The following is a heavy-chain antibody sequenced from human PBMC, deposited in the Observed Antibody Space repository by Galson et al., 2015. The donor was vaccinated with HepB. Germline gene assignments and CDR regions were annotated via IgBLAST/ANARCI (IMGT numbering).Heavy chain of an antibody. J-gene: IGHJ3*02. Sequence: ETLSLTCSVSDDSISSSHWWSWVRQSPGKGLEWIGQVSLSGSTNYKMSLTSRVTISLDKSKNQFSLKLTSVTAADTAVYYCARVMDLREALDIWGQGTLVTVSS. D-gene: IGHD2-2*03. V-gene: IGHV4-4*02. CDR3: ARVMDLREALDI. CDR2: VSLSGST. CDR1: DDSISSSHW.